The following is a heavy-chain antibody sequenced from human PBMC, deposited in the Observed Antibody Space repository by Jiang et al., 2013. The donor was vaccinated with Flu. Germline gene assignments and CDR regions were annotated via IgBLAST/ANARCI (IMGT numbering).Heavy chain of an antibody. J-gene: IGHJ3*02. D-gene: IGHD3-10*01. CDR3: AKLWFEESWAAFDI. CDR2: INSDGSST. CDR1: GFTFSSYW. V-gene: IGHV3-74*01. Sequence: QLVESGGGLVQPGGSLRLSCAASGFTFSSYWMHWVRQAPGKGLVWVSRINSDGSSTSYADSVKGRFTISRDNAKNTLYLQMNSLRAEDTAVYYCAKLWFEESWAAFDIWGQGTMVTVSS.